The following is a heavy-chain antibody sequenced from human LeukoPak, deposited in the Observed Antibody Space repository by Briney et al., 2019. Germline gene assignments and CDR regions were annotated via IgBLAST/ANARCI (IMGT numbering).Heavy chain of an antibody. CDR2: IYYSGST. CDR3: ARGITMIDY. J-gene: IGHJ4*02. V-gene: IGHV4-59*01. Sequence: SETLSLTCTVSGGSISSYYWSWIRQPPGKGLEWIGYIYYSGSTTYNPSLMRRVTISLDTTKNQFSLKLSSVTAADTAVYYCARGITMIDYWGQRTLVTVSS. D-gene: IGHD3-22*01. CDR1: GGSISSYY.